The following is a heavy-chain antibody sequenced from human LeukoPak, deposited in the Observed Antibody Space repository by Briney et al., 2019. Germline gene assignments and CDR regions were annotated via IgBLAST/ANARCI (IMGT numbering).Heavy chain of an antibody. D-gene: IGHD3-22*01. CDR1: GFTFSSYA. J-gene: IGHJ4*02. CDR3: AIENYYDSSGLFDY. Sequence: GGSLRRSCAASGFTFSSYAMHWVRQAPGKGLEWVAVISYDGSNKYYADSVKGRFTISRDNSKNTLYLQMNSLRAEDTAVYYCAIENYYDSSGLFDYWGQGTLVTVSS. V-gene: IGHV3-30-3*01. CDR2: ISYDGSNK.